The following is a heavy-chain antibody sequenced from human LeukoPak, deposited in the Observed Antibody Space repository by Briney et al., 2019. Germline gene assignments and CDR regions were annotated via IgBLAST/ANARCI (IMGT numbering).Heavy chain of an antibody. J-gene: IGHJ4*02. Sequence: PGGSLRLSCAASGFTVSSNHMSWVRQAPGKGLEWVSVIYSGGSTYYADSVKGRFTISRDNSKNTLYLQMNSLRAEDTAVYYCASHSSSWYGFDYWGRGTLVTVSS. D-gene: IGHD6-13*01. CDR3: ASHSSSWYGFDY. CDR2: IYSGGST. V-gene: IGHV3-53*01. CDR1: GFTVSSNH.